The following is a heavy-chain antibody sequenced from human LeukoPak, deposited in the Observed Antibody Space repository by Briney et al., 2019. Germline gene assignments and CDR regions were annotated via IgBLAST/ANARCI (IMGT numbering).Heavy chain of an antibody. CDR2: ISYDGSNK. D-gene: IGHD3-10*01. V-gene: IGHV3-30-3*01. CDR3: ARDKEVRGVLPFDY. CDR1: GFTFSSYA. J-gene: IGHJ4*02. Sequence: GGSLRLSCAASGFTFSSYAMHWVRQAPGKGLEWVAVISYDGSNKYYADSVKGRFTISRDNSKNTLYLQMNSLRAEDTAVYYCARDKEVRGVLPFDYWGQGTLVTVSS.